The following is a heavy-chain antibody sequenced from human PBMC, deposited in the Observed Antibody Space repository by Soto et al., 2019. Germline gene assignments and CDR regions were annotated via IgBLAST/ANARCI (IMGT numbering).Heavy chain of an antibody. V-gene: IGHV3-53*02. CDR3: ASYSYGLYYFDY. CDR1: GFTVSSNY. Sequence: EVQLVETGGGLIQPGGSLRLSCAASGFTVSSNYMSWVRQAPGKGLEWVSVIYSGGSTYYADSVKGRFTISRDNSKNTLYFQMNSLRAEDTAVYYCASYSYGLYYFDYWGQGTLVTVSS. CDR2: IYSGGST. D-gene: IGHD5-18*01. J-gene: IGHJ4*02.